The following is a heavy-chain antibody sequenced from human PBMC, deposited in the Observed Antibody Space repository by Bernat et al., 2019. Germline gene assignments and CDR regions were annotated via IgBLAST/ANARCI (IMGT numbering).Heavy chain of an antibody. V-gene: IGHV3-53*02. CDR3: AREGTRGAFDY. CDR2: IYSGGST. CDR1: GFTVSSNY. J-gene: IGHJ4*02. Sequence: EVQLVETGGGLIQPGGSLRLSCAASGFTVSSNYMSWVRQAPGKGLEWVSVIYSGGSTYYADSVKGRFTISRDDSKNSLYLQMNSMRAGDTAVYYCAREGTRGAFDYWGQGTLVTVSS.